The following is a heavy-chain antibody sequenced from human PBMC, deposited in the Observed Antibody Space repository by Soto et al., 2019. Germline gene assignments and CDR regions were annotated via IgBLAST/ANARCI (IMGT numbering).Heavy chain of an antibody. CDR3: ARDSGYDYPSFDY. CDR2: IYYSGST. Sequence: SETLSLTCTVSGGSISSYYWSWIRQPPGKGLEWIGYIYYSGSTNYNPSLKSRVTISVDTSKNQFSLKLSSVTAADTAVYYCARDSGYDYPSFDYWGQGTLVTVSS. D-gene: IGHD5-12*01. CDR1: GGSISSYY. V-gene: IGHV4-59*01. J-gene: IGHJ4*02.